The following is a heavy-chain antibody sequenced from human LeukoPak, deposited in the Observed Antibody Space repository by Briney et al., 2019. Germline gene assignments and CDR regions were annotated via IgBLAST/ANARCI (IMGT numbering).Heavy chain of an antibody. CDR3: AREVSSSGYQFDY. V-gene: IGHV3-30-3*01. D-gene: IGHD3-22*01. J-gene: IGHJ4*02. Sequence: GGSLRLSCAASGFTSSSYAMHWVRQAPGKELEWVAVISYDGSNKYYADSVKGRFTISRDNSKNTLYVQMNSLRAEDTAVYYCAREVSSSGYQFDYWGQGTLVTVSS. CDR1: GFTSSSYA. CDR2: ISYDGSNK.